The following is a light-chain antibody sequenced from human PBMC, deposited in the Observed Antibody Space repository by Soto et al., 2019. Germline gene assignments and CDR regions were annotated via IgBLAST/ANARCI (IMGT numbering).Light chain of an antibody. CDR2: DAS. J-gene: IGKJ1*01. Sequence: EIEMTQSPATLSVSPGERATISCRSSQSVGRKLAWYQQKPGQAPRLLIYDASNRAMGVPARFSGSGSGTEFTITITSLQSDDVAVYDCQQYDIWRPWTFGQGTKVEI. CDR3: QQYDIWRPWT. V-gene: IGKV3-15*01. CDR1: QSVGRK.